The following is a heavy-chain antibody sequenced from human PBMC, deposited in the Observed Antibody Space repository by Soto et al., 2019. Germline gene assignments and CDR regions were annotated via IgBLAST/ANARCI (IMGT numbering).Heavy chain of an antibody. Sequence: QLQLQESGPGLVKPSETLSLTCTVSGGSISSSSYYWGWIRQPPGKGLEWIGSIYYSGSTYYNPSLKSRGTISVDTSKNQFSLKLSSVTAADTAVYYCARQDSSGWYANYFDYWGQGTLVTVSS. CDR2: IYYSGST. CDR1: GGSISSSSYY. CDR3: ARQDSSGWYANYFDY. J-gene: IGHJ4*02. V-gene: IGHV4-39*01. D-gene: IGHD6-19*01.